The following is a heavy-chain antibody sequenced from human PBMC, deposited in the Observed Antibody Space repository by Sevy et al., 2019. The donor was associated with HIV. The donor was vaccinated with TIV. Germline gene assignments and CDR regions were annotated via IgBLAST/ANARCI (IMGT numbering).Heavy chain of an antibody. D-gene: IGHD1-7*01. Sequence: SETLSLTCTVSRGSISSGGYYWSWIRQHPGKGLEWIGYIYYSGSTYYNPSLKSRVTISVARSKDQFSLKMSSVTAADRAVYYCARAPLRAWNYREIWFDPWGQGTLVTVSS. CDR3: ARAPLRAWNYREIWFDP. V-gene: IGHV4-31*03. CDR1: RGSISSGGYY. CDR2: IYYSGST. J-gene: IGHJ5*02.